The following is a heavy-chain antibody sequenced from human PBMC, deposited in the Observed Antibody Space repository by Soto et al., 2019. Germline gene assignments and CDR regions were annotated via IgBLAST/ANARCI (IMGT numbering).Heavy chain of an antibody. V-gene: IGHV3-74*01. J-gene: IGHJ4*02. CDR2: INSDGSST. D-gene: IGHD6-13*01. CDR1: GFTFSSYW. Sequence: GGSLRLSCAASGFTFSSYWMHWVRQAPGKGLVWVSRINSDGSSTSYADSVKGRFTISRDNAKNTLYLQMNSLRAEDTAVYYCARVAAAGMKNFDYWGQGTLVTVSS. CDR3: ARVAAAGMKNFDY.